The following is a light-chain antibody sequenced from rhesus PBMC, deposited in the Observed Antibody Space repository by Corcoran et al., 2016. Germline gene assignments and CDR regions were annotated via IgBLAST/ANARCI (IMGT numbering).Light chain of an antibody. CDR2: KAS. CDR1: ENVNNY. V-gene: IGKV1-74*01. CDR3: QHNYGTPFT. J-gene: IGKJ3*01. Sequence: DIQMTQSPSSLSASVGDRVTITCRTSENVNNYLNWYQQKQGKAPKPLIYKASTLQSGVPSRFSGSGSGTDYTFTISSLQSEDVATDSCQHNYGTPFTFGPGTKLDIK.